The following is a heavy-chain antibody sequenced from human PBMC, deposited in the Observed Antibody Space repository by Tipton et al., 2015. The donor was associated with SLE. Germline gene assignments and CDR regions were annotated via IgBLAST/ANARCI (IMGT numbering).Heavy chain of an antibody. Sequence: TLSLTCTFSGGSVTGFYWSWIRQSPGKGLEWIGSIYYSGITQYNPSLKSRVTISVDTSKNQFSLRLNSVSAADTAVYYCARGGLGYGMDVWGQGTAVTVSS. V-gene: IGHV4-59*02. D-gene: IGHD3-16*01. CDR2: IYYSGIT. CDR1: GGSVTGFY. CDR3: ARGGLGYGMDV. J-gene: IGHJ6*02.